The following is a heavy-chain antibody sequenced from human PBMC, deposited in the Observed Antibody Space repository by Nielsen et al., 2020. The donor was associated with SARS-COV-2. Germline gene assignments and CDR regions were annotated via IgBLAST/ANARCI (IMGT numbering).Heavy chain of an antibody. D-gene: IGHD3-3*01. J-gene: IGHJ5*02. CDR3: ARGPASYYDFWSGYYAGFDP. Sequence: WVRQAPGQGLEWMGIINPSGGSTSYAQKFQGRVTMTRDTSTSTVYMELSSLRSEDTAVYYCARGPASYYDFWSGYYAGFDPWGQGTLVTVSS. CDR2: INPSGGST. V-gene: IGHV1-46*01.